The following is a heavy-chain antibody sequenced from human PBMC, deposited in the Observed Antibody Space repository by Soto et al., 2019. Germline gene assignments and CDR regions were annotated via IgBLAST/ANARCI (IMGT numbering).Heavy chain of an antibody. V-gene: IGHV1-18*01. Sequence: QVQLVQSGAEVKKPGASVKVSCKASGYTFTSYGISWVRQAPGQGLEWMEGINAYNGNTKYAQKLQGRVTMTTDTSTSTAYMELRSLRSDATAVYYCARDQAMAQFDYWGQGTLVTVSS. J-gene: IGHJ4*02. D-gene: IGHD5-18*01. CDR3: ARDQAMAQFDY. CDR1: GYTFTSYG. CDR2: INAYNGNT.